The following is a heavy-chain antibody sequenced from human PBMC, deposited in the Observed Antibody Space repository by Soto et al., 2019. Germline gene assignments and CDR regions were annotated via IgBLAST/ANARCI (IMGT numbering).Heavy chain of an antibody. J-gene: IGHJ4*02. CDR1: GFTFSSYG. Sequence: PGGSLRLSCAASGFTFSSYGMHWVRQAPGKGLEWVAVIWYDGSNKYYADSVKGRFTISRDNSKNTLYLQMNSLRAEDTAVYYCAREASYVYGGALDYWGQGTLVTVS. D-gene: IGHD4-17*01. CDR3: AREASYVYGGALDY. CDR2: IWYDGSNK. V-gene: IGHV3-33*01.